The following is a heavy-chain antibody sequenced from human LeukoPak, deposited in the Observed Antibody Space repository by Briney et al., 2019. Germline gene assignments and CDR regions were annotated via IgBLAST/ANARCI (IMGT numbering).Heavy chain of an antibody. Sequence: ASVKVSCTASGYTFTGYYMHWVRQAPGQGLEWMGWINPNSGGTNYAQKFQGRVTMTRDTSISTAYMELSRLRSDDTAVYYCASDYGDYLYYFDYWGQGTLVTVSS. CDR2: INPNSGGT. CDR3: ASDYGDYLYYFDY. D-gene: IGHD4-17*01. J-gene: IGHJ4*02. V-gene: IGHV1-2*02. CDR1: GYTFTGYY.